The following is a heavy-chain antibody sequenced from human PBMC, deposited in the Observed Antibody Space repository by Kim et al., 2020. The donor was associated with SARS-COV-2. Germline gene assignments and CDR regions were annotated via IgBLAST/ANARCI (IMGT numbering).Heavy chain of an antibody. CDR3: ARFATTDIFGLDC. J-gene: IGHJ4*02. V-gene: IGHV4-34*01. Sequence: PALKSRFTISVDTSKNQCSRELRSVTAADTAVYYCARFATTDIFGLDCWGQGTLVTVSS. D-gene: IGHD3-3*02.